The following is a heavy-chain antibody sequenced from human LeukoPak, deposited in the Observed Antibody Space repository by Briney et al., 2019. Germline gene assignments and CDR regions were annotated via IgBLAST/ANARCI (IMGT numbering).Heavy chain of an antibody. CDR3: ARDPGVRGVYYNYFDP. CDR2: LSGDGSMA. D-gene: IGHD3-10*01. J-gene: IGHJ5*02. Sequence: GGSLRLSCAASGFTFSSYSMNWVRKAPGQGLVWLSRLSGDGSMATYADSVKGRFTISRDNAKKTLYLQMTSLRAEDTAVYYCARDPGVRGVYYNYFDPWGQGTLVTVSS. CDR1: GFTFSSYS. V-gene: IGHV3-74*01.